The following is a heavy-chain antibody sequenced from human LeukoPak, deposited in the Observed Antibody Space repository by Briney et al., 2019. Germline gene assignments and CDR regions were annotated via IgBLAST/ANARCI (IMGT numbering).Heavy chain of an antibody. J-gene: IGHJ1*01. CDR1: GFTVSSNT. CDR2: LQRDGTT. Sequence: GRSPRLSCAASGFTVSSNTVIWVRQAPGKGLEWVSVLQRDGTTYYKDSVEGRFTISRDNSKNTIYLQMNSLRDGDTAVYHCSRETPDRHDKIENWGQGTLVTVSS. V-gene: IGHV3-53*01. D-gene: IGHD3-22*01. CDR3: SRETPDRHDKIEN.